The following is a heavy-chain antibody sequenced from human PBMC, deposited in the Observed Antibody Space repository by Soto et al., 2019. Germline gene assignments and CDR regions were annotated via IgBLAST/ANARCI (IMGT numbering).Heavy chain of an antibody. CDR1: GGSISSSSYY. Sequence: QLQLQESGPGLVKPSETLSLTCTVSGGSISSSSYYWGWIRQPPGKGLEWIGSIYYSGTTYYNPSLKSRVTLSVDTSKTQFSLKLSSVTASDTSVYYCAQTVGAQPQYNWFDPWGQGTLVTVSS. D-gene: IGHD1-26*01. CDR3: AQTVGAQPQYNWFDP. J-gene: IGHJ5*02. V-gene: IGHV4-39*01. CDR2: IYYSGTT.